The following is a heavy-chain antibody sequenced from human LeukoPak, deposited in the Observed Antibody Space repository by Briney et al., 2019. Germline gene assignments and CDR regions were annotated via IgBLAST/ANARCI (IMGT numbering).Heavy chain of an antibody. D-gene: IGHD6-13*01. CDR1: GFTFSSYW. V-gene: IGHV3-7*01. CDR3: AKDMGSSNWYYFDY. CDR2: IKQDGSEK. J-gene: IGHJ4*02. Sequence: PGGSLRLSCAASGFTFSSYWMSWVRQAPGKGLEWVANIKQDGSEKYYVDSVKGRFTISRDNAKNSLYLQMNSLRAEDTAVYYCAKDMGSSNWYYFDYWGQGTLVTVSS.